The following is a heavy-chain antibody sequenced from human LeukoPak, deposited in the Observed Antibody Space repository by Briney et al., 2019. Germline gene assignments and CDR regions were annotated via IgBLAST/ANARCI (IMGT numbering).Heavy chain of an antibody. D-gene: IGHD1-1*01. CDR2: INHSGST. V-gene: IGHV4-34*01. CDR3: ARRGVQGLYY. CDR1: GGSFSGYY. J-gene: IGHJ4*02. Sequence: SETPSLTCAVYGGSFSGYYWSWIRQPPGKGLEWIGEINHSGSTNYNPSLKSRVTISVDTSKNQFSLKLSSVTAADTAVYYCARRGVQGLYYWGQGTLVTVSS.